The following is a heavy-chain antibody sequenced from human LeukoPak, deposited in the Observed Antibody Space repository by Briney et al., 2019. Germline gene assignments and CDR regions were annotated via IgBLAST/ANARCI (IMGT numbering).Heavy chain of an antibody. CDR1: GFTFSSYR. CDR2: IKQDGSEK. CDR3: ARVYFGVVRGPFDY. V-gene: IGHV3-7*01. J-gene: IGHJ4*02. Sequence: GGSLRLSCAASGFTFSSYRMSWVRQAPGKGLEWVANIKQDGSEKYYVDSVKGRFTIPRDNAKNSLYLQMNSLRAEDTAVYYCARVYFGVVRGPFDYWGQGTLVTVSS. D-gene: IGHD3-3*01.